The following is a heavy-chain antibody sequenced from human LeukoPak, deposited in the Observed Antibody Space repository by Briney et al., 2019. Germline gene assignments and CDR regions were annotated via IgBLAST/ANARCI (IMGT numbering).Heavy chain of an antibody. CDR3: AKVVRAGSGAFDI. V-gene: IGHV3-9*01. Sequence: PGGSPRLSCAASGFTFDDYAMHWVRQAPGKGLEWVSGISWNSGSIGYADSVKGRFTISRDNAKNSLYLQMNSLRAEDTALYYCAKVVRAGSGAFDIWGQGTMVTVSS. CDR2: ISWNSGSI. D-gene: IGHD3-10*01. CDR1: GFTFDDYA. J-gene: IGHJ3*02.